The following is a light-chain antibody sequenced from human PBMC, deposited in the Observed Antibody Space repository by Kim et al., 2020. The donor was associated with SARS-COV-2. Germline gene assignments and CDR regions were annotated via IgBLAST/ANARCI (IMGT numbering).Light chain of an antibody. CDR2: GAS. Sequence: EIVLTQSPGTLSLSPGERATLSCRASQSVSSNHLAWYQQKPGQAPRLLVYGASTRATGIPDRFSGSGSGTDFTLTISRLEPEDFAVFYCQKYGSTWTFGQGTKVDIK. J-gene: IGKJ1*01. CDR3: QKYGSTWT. CDR1: QSVSSNH. V-gene: IGKV3-20*01.